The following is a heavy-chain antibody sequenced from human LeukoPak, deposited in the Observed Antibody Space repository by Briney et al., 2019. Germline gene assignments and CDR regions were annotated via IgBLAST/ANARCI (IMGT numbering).Heavy chain of an antibody. CDR1: GGTFSSYA. J-gene: IGHJ4*02. CDR2: IIPIFGKA. D-gene: IGHD2-2*01. CDR3: ARGNSPPGYCSSTSCYDFDY. V-gene: IGHV1-69*13. Sequence: SVKVSCKASGGTFSSYAISWVRQAPGKGLEGMGGIIPIFGKANYAQKLQGRVTITADESTTTAYVELSSLRSEDTAVYYCARGNSPPGYCSSTSCYDFDYWGQGTLVTVSS.